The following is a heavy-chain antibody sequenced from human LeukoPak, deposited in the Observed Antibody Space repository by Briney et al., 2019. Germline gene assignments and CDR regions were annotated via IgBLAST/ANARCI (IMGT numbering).Heavy chain of an antibody. J-gene: IGHJ4*02. CDR1: GYSISSGYY. V-gene: IGHV4-38-2*01. CDR2: IYHSGST. Sequence: TSETLSLTCAVSGYSISSGYYWGWIRQPPGKGLEWIGSIYHSGSTYYNPSLKSRVTISVDTSKNQFSLKLSSVTAADTAVYYCASSQRGWLQLPSFDYWGQGTLVTVSS. CDR3: ASSQRGWLQLPSFDY. D-gene: IGHD5-24*01.